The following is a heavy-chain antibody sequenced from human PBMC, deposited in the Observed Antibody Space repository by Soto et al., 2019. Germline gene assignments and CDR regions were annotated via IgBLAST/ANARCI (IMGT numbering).Heavy chain of an antibody. CDR3: ARATVVRGARARVDV. V-gene: IGHV4-31*03. Sequence: QVQLQESGPGLVKPSETLSLICTVSGGSIISTNYYWSWIRQHPGKGLEWIGYIYYTGGMYSNPSIQSRVTISVDTSKNQFSLNLTSVTAADTAVYFCARATVVRGARARVDVWGQGTMATVSS. CDR1: GGSIISTNYY. CDR2: IYYTGGM. J-gene: IGHJ6*02. D-gene: IGHD3-10*01.